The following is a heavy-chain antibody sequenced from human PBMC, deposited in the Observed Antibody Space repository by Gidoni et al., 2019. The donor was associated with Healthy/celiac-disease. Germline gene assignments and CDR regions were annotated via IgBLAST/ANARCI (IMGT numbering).Heavy chain of an antibody. CDR1: GFTFSSYS. V-gene: IGHV3-23*01. Sequence: EVQLLESGGGLVQPGGSLRLSCAASGFTFSSYSLSWVRQAPGKGLEWVSAISGSGGSTYYADSVKGRFTISRDNSKNTLYLQMNSLRAEDTAVYYCAKVIEGGSGIGYHYYYYMDVWGKGTTVTVSS. D-gene: IGHD3-10*01. J-gene: IGHJ6*03. CDR2: ISGSGGST. CDR3: AKVIEGGSGIGYHYYYYMDV.